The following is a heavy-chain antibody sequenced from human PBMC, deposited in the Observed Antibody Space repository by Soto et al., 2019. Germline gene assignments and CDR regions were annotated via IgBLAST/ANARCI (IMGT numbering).Heavy chain of an antibody. Sequence: GGSLRLSCAASGFTVSSNYMSWVRQAPGKGLEWVSFIYSGGSTYYADSVKGRFTISRDNSKNTLYLQMNSLRAEDTAVYYCARMGDSSGYSGWLDLWGQGTLVTVSS. J-gene: IGHJ5*02. CDR1: GFTVSSNY. V-gene: IGHV3-66*01. CDR3: ARMGDSSGYSGWLDL. D-gene: IGHD3-22*01. CDR2: IYSGGST.